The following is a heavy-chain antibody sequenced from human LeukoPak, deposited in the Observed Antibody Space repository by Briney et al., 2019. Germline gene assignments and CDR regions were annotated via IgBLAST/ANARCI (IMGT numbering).Heavy chain of an antibody. CDR3: ATSLGPLTEY. Sequence: GGSLRLSCAASGFTVSNYWMHWVRQTPGKGLVWVSRINSGGSGTSYADSVEGRFTISRDNAKNTLYLQMNSLKGEDTAVYYCATSLGPLTEYWGQGTLVTVSS. CDR1: GFTVSNYW. CDR2: INSGGSGT. V-gene: IGHV3-74*01. D-gene: IGHD7-27*01. J-gene: IGHJ4*02.